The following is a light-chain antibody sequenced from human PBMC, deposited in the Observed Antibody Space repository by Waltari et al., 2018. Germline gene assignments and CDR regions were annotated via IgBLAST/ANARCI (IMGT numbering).Light chain of an antibody. CDR1: GEYRAYA. CDR2: VNSDGSH. J-gene: IGLJ3*02. V-gene: IGLV4-69*01. CDR3: QTWGTGIQV. Sequence: LVLTPSPSASASLGASVKLTRSLPGEYRAYALAWHQQQPLRGPRYLMSVNSDGSHKEGDGISERFSDSSSDLDRYLIISRLQSDDEADYFCQTWGTGIQVFGSGTKLTVL.